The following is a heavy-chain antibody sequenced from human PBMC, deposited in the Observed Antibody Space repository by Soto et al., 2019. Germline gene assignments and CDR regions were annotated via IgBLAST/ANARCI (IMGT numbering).Heavy chain of an antibody. Sequence: GESLKICWKGSGYSCTSYWSSWVRQMPGKGLEWMGRIDPSDSYTNYSPSFQGHVTISADKSISTAYLQWSSLKASDTAMYYCARDYGDNGGIDPWGQGTLVTVSS. CDR3: ARDYGDNGGIDP. CDR2: IDPSDSYT. D-gene: IGHD4-17*01. CDR1: GYSCTSYW. J-gene: IGHJ5*02. V-gene: IGHV5-10-1*01.